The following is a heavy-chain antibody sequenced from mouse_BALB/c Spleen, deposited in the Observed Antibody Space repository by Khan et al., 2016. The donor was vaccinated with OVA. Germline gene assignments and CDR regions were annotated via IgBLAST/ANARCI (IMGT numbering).Heavy chain of an antibody. J-gene: IGHJ3*01. Sequence: EVELVESGGDLVKPGGSLRLSCAASGFTLSTYAMSWVSQPPDKRLEWVATINSDGYYTYYTDTVKGRFTISRNNAENTLYLQMSSLKSEDTAIYYCSSHLTGAFAYWGQGTLVTVSA. CDR3: SSHLTGAFAY. CDR2: INSDGYYT. D-gene: IGHD4-1*01. CDR1: GFTLSTYA. V-gene: IGHV5-6*01.